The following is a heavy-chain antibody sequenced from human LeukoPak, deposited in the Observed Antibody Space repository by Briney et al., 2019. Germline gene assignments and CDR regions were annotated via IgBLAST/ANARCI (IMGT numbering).Heavy chain of an antibody. CDR1: GYSISSGYY. V-gene: IGHV4-38-2*01. CDR2: VYHSGST. Sequence: PSGTLSLTCAVSGYSISSGYYWGRIRQPPGKGLEWIGSVYHSGSTYYNPSLKSRVTISVDTSKNQFSLKLSSVTAADTAVYYCARHGNYYDTSQSDPWGQGTLVTVSS. CDR3: ARHGNYYDTSQSDP. J-gene: IGHJ5*02. D-gene: IGHD3-22*01.